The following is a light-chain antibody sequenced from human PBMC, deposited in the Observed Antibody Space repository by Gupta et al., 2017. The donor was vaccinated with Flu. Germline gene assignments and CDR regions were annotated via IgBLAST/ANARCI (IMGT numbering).Light chain of an antibody. V-gene: IGLV6-57*01. J-gene: IGLJ2*01. CDR1: SGSIASNY. CDR3: QSYDSNNHVI. CDR2: EDN. Sequence: FMLAQPHSVSESPGKTITISCTRSSGSIASNYVQWYQQRPGSSPTTVVFEDNSRRSGGPDRFSGSNDSSSNAASLTISGLKTEDEADYFCQSYDSNNHVIFGGGTKVTVL.